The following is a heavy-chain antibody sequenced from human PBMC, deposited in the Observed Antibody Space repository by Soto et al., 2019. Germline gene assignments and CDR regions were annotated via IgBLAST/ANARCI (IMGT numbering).Heavy chain of an antibody. CDR3: RRSSRYSTDV. J-gene: IGHJ6*02. CDR1: GDSIRSSSY. D-gene: IGHD6-13*01. Sequence: SETLSLTCTVSGDSIRSSSYWGWIRQPPGKGLEWIGSIYSTENTYYNPSLNSQVTISVDTSKNQFSLNVISVTAADTAVYYCRRSSRYSTDVWGQGTTVTVSS. V-gene: IGHV4-39*01. CDR2: IYSTENT.